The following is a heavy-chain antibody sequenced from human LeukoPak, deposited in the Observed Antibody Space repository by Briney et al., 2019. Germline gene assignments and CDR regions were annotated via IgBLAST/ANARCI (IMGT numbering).Heavy chain of an antibody. CDR1: GGSISSISYY. CDR3: ARHPSGRMWLQQGGWFDP. D-gene: IGHD5-24*01. J-gene: IGHJ5*02. Sequence: PSETLSLTCTVSGGSISSISYYWGCIRQPPGKGLEWIESMYHNGSTYYNPSLKSRVTISVDTSKNQFSLKLTSATAADTAVYYCARHPSGRMWLQQGGWFDPWGQGTLVTVSS. V-gene: IGHV4-39*01. CDR2: MYHNGST.